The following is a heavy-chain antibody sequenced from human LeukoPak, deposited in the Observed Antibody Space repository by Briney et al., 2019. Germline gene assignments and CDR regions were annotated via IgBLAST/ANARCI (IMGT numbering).Heavy chain of an antibody. Sequence: SETLSLTCTVSGGSISSYYWSWIRQPPGKGLEWIGYIYYSGSTNYNPSLKSRVTISVDTSKNQFSLKLSSVTAADTAVYYCARGRMATNIRPRYYFDYWGQGTLVTVSS. J-gene: IGHJ4*02. CDR1: GGSISSYY. V-gene: IGHV4-59*01. CDR2: IYYSGST. CDR3: ARGRMATNIRPRYYFDY. D-gene: IGHD5-24*01.